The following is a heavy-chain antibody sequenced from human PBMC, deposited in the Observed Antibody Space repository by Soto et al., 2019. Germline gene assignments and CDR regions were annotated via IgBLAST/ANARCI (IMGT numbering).Heavy chain of an antibody. V-gene: IGHV3-23*01. Sequence: EVQLLESGGGLVQPGGSLRLSCAASGFTFSSYAMSWVRQAPGKGLELVSAISGSGGSTYYADSVKGRFTIARDNSKNTLHLPMTSLRAEDTAVYYCAKDEVGAIYYYYYGMDVWGQGTTVTVSS. D-gene: IGHD1-26*01. CDR2: ISGSGGST. J-gene: IGHJ6*02. CDR1: GFTFSSYA. CDR3: AKDEVGAIYYYYYGMDV.